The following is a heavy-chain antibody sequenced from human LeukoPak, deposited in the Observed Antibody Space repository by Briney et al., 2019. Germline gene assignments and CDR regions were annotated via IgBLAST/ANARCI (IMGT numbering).Heavy chain of an antibody. CDR1: VFIFSSSF. Sequence: PGGSLRLSCAASVFIFSSSFMTWVPQAPGKGLECVSTISGRGGTTYYADSVKGRFTISRDNSKNTVYLEMDSLRAADTAVYSCAKDPPSVVANAFHIWGQGTMVTASS. CDR2: ISGRGGTT. CDR3: AKDPPSVVANAFHI. V-gene: IGHV3-23*01. D-gene: IGHD5-12*01. J-gene: IGHJ3*02.